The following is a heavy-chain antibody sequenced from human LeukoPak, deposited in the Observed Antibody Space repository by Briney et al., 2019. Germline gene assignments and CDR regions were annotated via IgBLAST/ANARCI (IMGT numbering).Heavy chain of an antibody. Sequence: GRSLRLSCSASGFTFSHYGMHWVRQAPGTGLEWVAVIWSDASDKYYANSVKGRFTISRDNFKNSLYLQMNSLRAEDTAVYYCANDAQVGSDYSNSLDYWGQGTRVTVSS. J-gene: IGHJ4*02. V-gene: IGHV3-33*06. CDR2: IWSDASDK. CDR3: ANDAQVGSDYSNSLDY. D-gene: IGHD4-11*01. CDR1: GFTFSHYG.